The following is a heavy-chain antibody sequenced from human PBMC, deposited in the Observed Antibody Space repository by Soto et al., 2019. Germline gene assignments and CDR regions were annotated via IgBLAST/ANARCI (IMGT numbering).Heavy chain of an antibody. CDR1: GGSISSGDYY. CDR3: ASGENTVTTGFDY. J-gene: IGHJ4*02. CDR2: ICYSGST. D-gene: IGHD4-17*01. Sequence: QVQLQESGPGLVKPSQTLSLTCTVSGGSISSGDYYWSWIRQPPGKGLEWIGYICYSGSTYYNPSLKSRVTISVVTSKNQFALKLSSVTAADTAVYYCASGENTVTTGFDYWGQGTLVTVSS. V-gene: IGHV4-30-4*01.